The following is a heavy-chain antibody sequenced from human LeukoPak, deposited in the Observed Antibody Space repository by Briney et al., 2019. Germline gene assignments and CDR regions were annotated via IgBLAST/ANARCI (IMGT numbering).Heavy chain of an antibody. J-gene: IGHJ5*02. V-gene: IGHV3-7*01. Sequence: GGSLRLSCAGSGFTFSDYWMSWVRQAPGKGLEWVANINLDGNEKHYVDSVKGRFTISRDNAKNSLFLHMNSLRAEDTAIYYSARHTTLDPWGQGALVTVSS. CDR3: ARHTTLDP. D-gene: IGHD1-14*01. CDR1: GFTFSDYW. CDR2: INLDGNEK.